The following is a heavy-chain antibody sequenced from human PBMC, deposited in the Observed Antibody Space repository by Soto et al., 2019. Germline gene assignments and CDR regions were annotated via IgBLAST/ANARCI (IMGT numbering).Heavy chain of an antibody. J-gene: IGHJ5*02. V-gene: IGHV1-69*04. CDR3: ARDGGGTGA. CDR1: GGSFSTYS. D-gene: IGHD3-16*01. Sequence: QVQLVQSGAEVKKPGSSVKVSCKASGGSFSTYSITWVRQAPGQGLEWMGRIIPMLGIANYALRFRGRLTVTADKPTNTAYMDLSSLRFEDTAVYYCARDGGGTGAWGQGTLVTVSS. CDR2: IIPMLGIA.